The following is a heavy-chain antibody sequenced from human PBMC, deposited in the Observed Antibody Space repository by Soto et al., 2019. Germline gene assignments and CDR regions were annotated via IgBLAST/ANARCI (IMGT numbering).Heavy chain of an antibody. CDR1: GGSDCNYS. CDR2: IIPILSTT. Sequence: GASVKVSCKVSGGSDCNYSSNWVRQAPGQGVEWMGAIIPILSTTNYAQRFQGRGTITADESTGTVYLELTSLKFEVTALYYCASRAMAVTWFDPWGQGTRGTVS. D-gene: IGHD6-19*01. CDR3: ASRAMAVTWFDP. V-gene: IGHV1-69*13. J-gene: IGHJ5*02.